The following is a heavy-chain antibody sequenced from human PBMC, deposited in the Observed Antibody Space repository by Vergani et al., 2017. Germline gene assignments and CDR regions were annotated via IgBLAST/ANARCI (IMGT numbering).Heavy chain of an antibody. D-gene: IGHD1-26*01. J-gene: IGHJ6*01. CDR3: ARARIVGATTLYYYYYGMDV. CDR2: IYYSGST. V-gene: IGHV4-31*03. CDR1: GGSISSGGYY. Sequence: QVQLQESGPGLVKPSQTLSLTCTVSGGSISSGGYYWSWIRQHPGKCLEGIGYIYYSGSTYYNPCLKSRVTISVNTSKNRFSLKLSSVTAADTAVYYCARARIVGATTLYYYYYGMDVWGEGITVTVYS.